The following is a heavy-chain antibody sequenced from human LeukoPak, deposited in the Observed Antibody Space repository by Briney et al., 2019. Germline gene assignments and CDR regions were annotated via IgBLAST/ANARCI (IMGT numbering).Heavy chain of an antibody. V-gene: IGHV4-59*01. CDR1: GGSISSYY. CDR2: IYYSGST. Sequence: PSETLSLTCTVSGGSISSYYRSWIRQPPGKGLEWIGYIYYSGSTNYNPSLKSRVTILVDTSKNQFSLKLSSVTAADTAVYYCARGAVLDWGQGTLVTVSS. J-gene: IGHJ4*02. CDR3: ARGAVLD. D-gene: IGHD2/OR15-2a*01.